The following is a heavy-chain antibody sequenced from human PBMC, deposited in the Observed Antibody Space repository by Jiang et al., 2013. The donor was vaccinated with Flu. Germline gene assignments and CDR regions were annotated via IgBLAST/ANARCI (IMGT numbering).Heavy chain of an antibody. J-gene: IGHJ5*02. CDR3: ARVADSIAVAGTGTGFDP. CDR1: GGTFSSYA. D-gene: IGHD6-19*01. Sequence: SGAEVKKPGSSVKVSCKASGGTFSSYAISWVRQAPGQGLEWMGGIIPIFGTANYAQKFQGRVTITADESTSTAYMELSSLRSEDTAVYYCARVADSIAVAGTGTGFDPWGQGTLVTVSS. V-gene: IGHV1-69*01. CDR2: IIPIFGTA.